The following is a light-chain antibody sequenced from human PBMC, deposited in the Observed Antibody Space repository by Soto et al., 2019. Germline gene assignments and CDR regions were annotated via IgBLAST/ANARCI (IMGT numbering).Light chain of an antibody. CDR3: QQLNSYQWT. CDR1: QGISSY. CDR2: AAS. V-gene: IGKV1-9*01. J-gene: IGKJ1*01. Sequence: DIQLTQSPSFLSASVGDRVTITCRASQGISSYLAWYQQKPGKAPKLLIYAASTLQSGVPSRFSGSGSGTEFTLTISSLQPEDFATYYCQQLNSYQWTFGQGTKVDIK.